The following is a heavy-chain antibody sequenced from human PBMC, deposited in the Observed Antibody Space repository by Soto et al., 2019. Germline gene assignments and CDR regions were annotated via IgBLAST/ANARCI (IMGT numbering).Heavy chain of an antibody. CDR3: ARGYCTNGVCYTFDAFDI. V-gene: IGHV3-7*01. CDR1: GFTFSSYW. J-gene: IGHJ3*02. CDR2: IKQDGSEK. D-gene: IGHD2-8*01. Sequence: GGSLRLSCAASGFTFSSYWMSWVRQAPGKGLEWVANIKQDGSEKYYVDSVKGRFTISRDNAKNSLYLQMNSLRAEDTAVYYCARGYCTNGVCYTFDAFDIWGQGTMVTVSS.